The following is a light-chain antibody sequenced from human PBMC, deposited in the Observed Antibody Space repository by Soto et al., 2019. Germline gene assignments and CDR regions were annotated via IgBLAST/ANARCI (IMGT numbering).Light chain of an antibody. V-gene: IGKV1-5*01. CDR2: DVS. Sequence: DIQMTQSPSTLSASVGDRVTITCRASQSISTWLAWYQQKPGKAPKALIYDVSTLESGVPSRFSGSGSGTQFTLTISSLQPEDFATYYCQQYKTYSGTFGQGTKVDSK. CDR1: QSISTW. J-gene: IGKJ1*01. CDR3: QQYKTYSGT.